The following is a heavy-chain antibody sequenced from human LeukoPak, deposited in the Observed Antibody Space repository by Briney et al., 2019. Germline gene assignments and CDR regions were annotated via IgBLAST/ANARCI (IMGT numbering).Heavy chain of an antibody. J-gene: IGHJ4*02. CDR1: GYTPTELS. CDR3: APVPGSTYFDY. Sequence: ASVKLSCKVSGYTPTELSMHWVRQDPGKALEWMGGFDPEDGETIYAHTSQGRVTMTEDTSTDTAYMELSSLRSEDTAVYSRAPVPGSTYFDYWGQGTLVTVSS. D-gene: IGHD3-10*01. V-gene: IGHV1-24*01. CDR2: FDPEDGET.